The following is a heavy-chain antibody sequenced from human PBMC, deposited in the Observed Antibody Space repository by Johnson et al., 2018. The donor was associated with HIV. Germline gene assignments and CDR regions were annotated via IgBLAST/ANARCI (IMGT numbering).Heavy chain of an antibody. D-gene: IGHD3-22*01. J-gene: IGHJ3*01. CDR2: ISYDGSNK. V-gene: IGHV3-30-3*01. CDR3: AGVRVKSVQSSSGYGGAFDW. Sequence: QVQLVESGGGVVQPGRSLRLSCAASGFTFNSYAMHWVRQAPGKGLEWVSVISYDGSNKYHADSVKGRFTISRDNSKNTLYLQMNSVRAEDTAVYYCAGVRVKSVQSSSGYGGAFDWWGQGTMVTVSS. CDR1: GFTFNSYA.